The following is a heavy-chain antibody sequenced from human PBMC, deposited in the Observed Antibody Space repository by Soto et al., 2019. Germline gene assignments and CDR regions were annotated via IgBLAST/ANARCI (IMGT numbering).Heavy chain of an antibody. J-gene: IGHJ1*01. D-gene: IGHD2-21*01. CDR2: IWYDGSNK. CDR3: ARERGVGLVKYSHH. Sequence: QVQLVESGGGVVQPGRSLRLSCAASGFTFSSYGMHWVRQAPGKGLEWVAVIWYDGSNKYYADSVKGRFTISRDNSKNKWYREMNSLRAANTVVYSFARERGVGLVKYSHHRGQAPLVTVSS. V-gene: IGHV3-33*01. CDR1: GFTFSSYG.